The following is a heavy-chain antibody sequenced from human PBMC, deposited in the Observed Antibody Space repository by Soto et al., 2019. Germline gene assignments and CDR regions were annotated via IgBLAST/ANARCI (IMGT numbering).Heavy chain of an antibody. D-gene: IGHD4-4*01. CDR1: GVIFNNYA. CDR3: AKVPLQTYYIDN. V-gene: IGHV3-23*01. CDR2: ISASGVIT. Sequence: EVQLLDSGGLLAQPGASLRVSCAASGVIFNNYAMNWVRQAPAEGLQWVAGISASGVITYYADSVKGRFIISRDNSTTTLFLQLNSLRAGYTAIYYWAKVPLQTYYIDNWGLGTLVTVSS. J-gene: IGHJ4*02.